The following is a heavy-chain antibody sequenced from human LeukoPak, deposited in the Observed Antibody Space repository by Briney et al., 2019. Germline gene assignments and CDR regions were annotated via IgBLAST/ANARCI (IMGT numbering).Heavy chain of an antibody. Sequence: PGGSLRLSCAATGFSVSSDYMSWVRQAPGKGLEWVSAISGSGGSTYYADSVKGRFTISRDNSKNTLYLQMNSLRAEDTAVYYCASYLYYDILTGLDIWGQGTMVTVSS. CDR1: GFSVSSDY. CDR2: ISGSGGST. CDR3: ASYLYYDILTGLDI. V-gene: IGHV3-23*01. J-gene: IGHJ3*02. D-gene: IGHD3-9*01.